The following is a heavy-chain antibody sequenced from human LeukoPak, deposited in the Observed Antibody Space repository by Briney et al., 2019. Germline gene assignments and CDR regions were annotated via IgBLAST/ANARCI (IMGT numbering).Heavy chain of an antibody. J-gene: IGHJ4*01. CDR1: GFTFSSYW. D-gene: IGHD3-3*01. V-gene: IGHV3-74*01. CDR3: ARVEPIRLLVDY. Sequence: GGSLRLSCAASGFTFSSYWMHWVRQAPGKGLGWVSRINSDGSSTTYADSVKGRFTISRDSAKNTLYLQMNSLRAEDTAVYYCARVEPIRLLVDYWGHGTLVTVSS. CDR2: INSDGSST.